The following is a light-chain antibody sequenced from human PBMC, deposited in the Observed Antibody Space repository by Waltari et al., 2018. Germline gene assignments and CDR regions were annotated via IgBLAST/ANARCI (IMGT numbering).Light chain of an antibody. Sequence: EIVLTQSPATLSLSPGEGATLSCRTSQNVRNLAWYQQKPGQAPRLLIYDASTRVTGIPDRFSGGGSGTDFTLTISRLEPEDFAVYYCQQYGSSPGTFGPGTKVDIK. V-gene: IGKV3-20*01. J-gene: IGKJ3*01. CDR1: QNVRN. CDR2: DAS. CDR3: QQYGSSPGT.